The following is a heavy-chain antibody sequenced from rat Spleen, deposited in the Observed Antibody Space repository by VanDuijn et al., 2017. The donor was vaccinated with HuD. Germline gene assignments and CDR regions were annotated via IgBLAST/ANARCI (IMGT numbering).Heavy chain of an antibody. CDR3: ARQDYDGTPFDY. CDR1: GFTFSNYG. D-gene: IGHD1-12*02. CDR2: ISYDGGST. V-gene: IGHV5-25*01. Sequence: EVKLVESGGGLVQPGRSMKLSCAASGFTFSNYGMAWVRQAPKKGLEWVAYISYDGGSTYYRDSVKGRFTISRDNAKSTLYLQMDSLRSEDTATYYCARQDYDGTPFDYWGQGVMVTVSS. J-gene: IGHJ2*01.